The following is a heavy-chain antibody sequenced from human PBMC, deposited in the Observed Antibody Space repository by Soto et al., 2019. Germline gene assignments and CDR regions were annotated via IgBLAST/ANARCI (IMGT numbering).Heavy chain of an antibody. CDR1: GFTFSGSA. CDR3: TRRYFYYSSGQYQGDY. V-gene: IGHV3-73*02. J-gene: IGHJ4*02. CDR2: IRSKTNNYAT. D-gene: IGHD3-22*01. Sequence: EVQLVESGGGLVQPGDSLKLSCAASGFTFSGSAVHWVRQASGKGLEWVGRIRSKTNNYATSYGASVKGRFTISRDDSENTAYLQMNSLKTEDTAVYFCTRRYFYYSSGQYQGDYWCQGTLVTVSS.